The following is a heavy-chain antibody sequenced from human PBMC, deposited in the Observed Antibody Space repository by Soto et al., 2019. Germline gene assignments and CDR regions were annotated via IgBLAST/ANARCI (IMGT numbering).Heavy chain of an antibody. CDR1: GFTFSSYS. J-gene: IGHJ4*02. D-gene: IGHD1-26*01. CDR2: ISSSSSYI. V-gene: IGHV3-21*01. Sequence: EVQLVESGGGLVKPGGSLRLSCAASGFTFSSYSMNWVRQAPGKGLEWVSSISSSSSYIYYADSVKGRFTISRDNAKNSLYLQMNSLRAEDTAVYYCARVIGRKYYADYWGQGTLVTVSS. CDR3: ARVIGRKYYADY.